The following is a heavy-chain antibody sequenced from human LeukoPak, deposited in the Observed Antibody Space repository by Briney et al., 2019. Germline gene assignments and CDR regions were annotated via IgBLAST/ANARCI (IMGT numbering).Heavy chain of an antibody. Sequence: GGSLRLSCAASGFTFSSYGMHWVRRAPGKGLEWVAVISYDGSNKYYADSVKGRFTISRDNSKNTLYLQMNSLRGEDTAVYYCAKDPGKFWSGYYGDYWGQGSLVTVSS. CDR3: AKDPGKFWSGYYGDY. CDR1: GFTFSSYG. J-gene: IGHJ4*02. V-gene: IGHV3-30*18. CDR2: ISYDGSNK. D-gene: IGHD3-3*01.